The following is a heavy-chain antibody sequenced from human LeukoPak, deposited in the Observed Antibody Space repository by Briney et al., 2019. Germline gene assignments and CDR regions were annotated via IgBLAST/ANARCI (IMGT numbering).Heavy chain of an antibody. CDR2: IYHSGST. Sequence: SGTLSLTCAVSGGSISSSNWWSWVRQPPGKGLEWIWEIYHSGSTNYNPSLKSRVTISVDKSKNQFSLKLSSVTAADTAVYYCARLLIAAAGTVNWFDPWGQGTLVTVSS. CDR3: ARLLIAAAGTVNWFDP. V-gene: IGHV4-4*02. J-gene: IGHJ5*02. CDR1: GGSISSSNW. D-gene: IGHD6-13*01.